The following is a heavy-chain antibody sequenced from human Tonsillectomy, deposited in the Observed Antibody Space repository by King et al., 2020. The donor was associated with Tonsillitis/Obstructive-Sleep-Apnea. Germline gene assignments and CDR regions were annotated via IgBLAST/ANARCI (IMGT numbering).Heavy chain of an antibody. CDR3: AKDPRYNWNDQTSLYYFDY. Sequence: VQLVESGGGLVQPGGSLRLSCAASGFTFNSYAMSWVRQAPGKGLEWVSGISGSGGSTYYADSVKGRFTISRDNSKNTLYPQMNSLRAEDTAVYYCAKDPRYNWNDQTSLYYFDYWGQGTLVTVSS. CDR1: GFTFNSYA. J-gene: IGHJ4*02. V-gene: IGHV3-23*04. CDR2: ISGSGGST. D-gene: IGHD1-20*01.